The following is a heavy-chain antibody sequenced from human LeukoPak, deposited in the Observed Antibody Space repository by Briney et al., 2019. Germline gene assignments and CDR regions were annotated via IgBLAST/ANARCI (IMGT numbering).Heavy chain of an antibody. CDR2: IIPILGIA. V-gene: IGHV1-69*04. CDR1: GGTFSSYA. CDR3: ARAVVVVPAAIYYFDY. D-gene: IGHD2-2*01. Sequence: ASVKVSCKASGGTFSSYAISWVRQAPGQGLEWMGRIIPILGIANYAQKFQGRVTITTDESTSTAYMELSSLRSEDTAVYYCARAVVVVPAAIYYFDYWGQGTLVTVSS. J-gene: IGHJ4*02.